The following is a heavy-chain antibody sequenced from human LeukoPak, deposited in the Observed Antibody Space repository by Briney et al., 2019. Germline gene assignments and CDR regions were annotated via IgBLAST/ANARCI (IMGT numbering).Heavy chain of an antibody. V-gene: IGHV1-8*01. CDR1: GYTFTSYH. J-gene: IGHJ4*02. CDR3: VRVPPGATIYAY. Sequence: ASVKVSCKASGYTFTSYHINWVRQATGQGLEWVGWMNPNNSDIGYAQKFQGRVTMTRNTSIGTAYMELSSLRSEDTAIYYCVRVPPGATIYAYWGQGTLVTVSS. D-gene: IGHD5/OR15-5a*01. CDR2: MNPNNSDI.